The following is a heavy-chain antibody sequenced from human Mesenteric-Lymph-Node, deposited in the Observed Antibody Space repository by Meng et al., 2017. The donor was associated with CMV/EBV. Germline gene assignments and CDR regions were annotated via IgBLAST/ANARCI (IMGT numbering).Heavy chain of an antibody. CDR2: IKEDGSEK. Sequence: GESLKISCAVSGFTFSSSWMSWVRQAPGKGLEWVANIKEDGSEKYYMDSVKGRFTISRDNAKNTLFLQMNRLRAEDTAVYYCVREHITIFGVVMYGMDVWGQGTAVTVS. CDR3: VREHITIFGVVMYGMDV. J-gene: IGHJ6*02. CDR1: GFTFSSSW. D-gene: IGHD3-3*01. V-gene: IGHV3-7*01.